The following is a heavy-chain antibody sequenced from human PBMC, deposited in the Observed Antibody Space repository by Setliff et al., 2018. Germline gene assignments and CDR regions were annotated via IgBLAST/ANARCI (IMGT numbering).Heavy chain of an antibody. CDR1: GFTFSSYW. CDR3: ARLRGAFDY. J-gene: IGHJ4*02. Sequence: GESLKISCAASGFTFSSYWMSWVRQAPGKGLEWVANIKQDGSEKYYVDSVKGRFTISRDNAKNSLYLQMNSLRAEDTAVYYCARLRGAFDYWGQGTLVTVSS. V-gene: IGHV3-7*03. D-gene: IGHD3-16*01. CDR2: IKQDGSEK.